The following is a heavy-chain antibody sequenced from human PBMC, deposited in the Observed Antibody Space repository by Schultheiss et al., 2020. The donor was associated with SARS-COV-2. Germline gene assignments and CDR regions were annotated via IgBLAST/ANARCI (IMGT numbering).Heavy chain of an antibody. CDR1: GFTFSSYS. D-gene: IGHD6-19*01. V-gene: IGHV3-48*01. Sequence: GGSLRLSCAASGFTFSSYSMNWVRQAPGKGLEWVSYISSSSSTIYYADSVKGRFTISRDNSKNTLYLQMNSLRAEDTAVYYCAKGPPSSGFHPYYFDYWGQGTLVTVSS. J-gene: IGHJ4*02. CDR2: ISSSSSTI. CDR3: AKGPPSSGFHPYYFDY.